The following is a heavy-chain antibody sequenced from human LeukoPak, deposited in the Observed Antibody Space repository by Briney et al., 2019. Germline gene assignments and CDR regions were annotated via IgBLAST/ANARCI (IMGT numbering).Heavy chain of an antibody. J-gene: IGHJ6*02. CDR3: ARYGRLRWAKFQDTRRYYGMDV. V-gene: IGHV4-34*01. CDR2: INHSGST. Sequence: SETLSLTCTVSGGSISSYYWSWIRQPPGKGLEWIGEINHSGSTNYNPSLKSRVTISVDTSKNQFSLKLSSVTAADTAVYYCARYGRLRWAKFQDTRRYYGMDVWGQGTTVTVSS. D-gene: IGHD5-12*01. CDR1: GGSISSYY.